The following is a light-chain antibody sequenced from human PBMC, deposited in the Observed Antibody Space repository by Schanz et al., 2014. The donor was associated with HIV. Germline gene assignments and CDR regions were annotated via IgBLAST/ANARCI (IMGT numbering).Light chain of an antibody. V-gene: IGLV1-40*01. Sequence: QSVLTQPPSVSGAPGQRVTISCTGSSSNIGAGYDVHWYLQFPGTAPKLLIFDVNNRPSGVPNRFSGSKSGNTASLTVSELLAEDEGDYYCSSLAADNTLVFGGGTKVTVL. CDR3: SSLAADNTLV. CDR2: DVN. J-gene: IGLJ2*01. CDR1: SSNIGAGYD.